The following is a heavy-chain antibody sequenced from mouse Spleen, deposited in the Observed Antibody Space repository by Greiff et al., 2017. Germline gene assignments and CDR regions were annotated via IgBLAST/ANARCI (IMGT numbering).Heavy chain of an antibody. J-gene: IGHJ2*01. CDR1: GYTFTSYW. CDR2: INPSNGGT. Sequence: QVQLQQPGTELVKPGASVKLSCKASGYTFTSYWMHWVKQRPGQGLEWIGNINPSNGGTTYNEKFKSKATLTVDKSSSTAYMQLSSLTSEDSAVYYCAKGFRYYGSRYDYFDYWGQGTTLTVSS. V-gene: IGHV1-53*01. CDR3: AKGFRYYGSRYDYFDY. D-gene: IGHD1-1*01.